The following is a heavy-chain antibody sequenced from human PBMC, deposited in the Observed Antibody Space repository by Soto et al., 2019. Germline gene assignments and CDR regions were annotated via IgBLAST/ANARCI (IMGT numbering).Heavy chain of an antibody. CDR2: IYSGGST. V-gene: IGHV3-66*01. J-gene: IGHJ6*03. CDR1: GFTVSSNY. D-gene: IGHD4-4*01. Sequence: PGGSLRLSCAASGFTVSSNYMSWVRQAPGKGLEWVSVIYSGGSTYYADSVKGRFTISRDNSKNTLYLQMNSLRAEDTAVYYCARAVGTVITDYYYYYYMDVWGKGTTVTVSS. CDR3: ARAVGTVITDYYYYYYMDV.